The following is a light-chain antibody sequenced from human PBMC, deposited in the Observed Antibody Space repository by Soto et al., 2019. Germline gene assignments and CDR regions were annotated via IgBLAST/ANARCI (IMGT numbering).Light chain of an antibody. V-gene: IGKV1-5*01. J-gene: IGKJ5*01. CDR2: DAS. Sequence: VQMTQSPSTLSASVGDRVTITCRASQSISSWLAWYQQKPGKAPKVLIYDASSLESGVPSRFSGSGSGTEFTLTISSLQPDDFATYYCQQYNNWPSTFGQGTLLRL. CDR1: QSISSW. CDR3: QQYNNWPST.